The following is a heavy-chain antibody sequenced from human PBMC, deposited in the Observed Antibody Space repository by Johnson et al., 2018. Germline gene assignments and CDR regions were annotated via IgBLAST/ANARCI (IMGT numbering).Heavy chain of an antibody. CDR3: ARDESSVYYGYFQH. CDR1: GFTFSSYA. CDR2: IPYDGSNK. J-gene: IGHJ1*01. D-gene: IGHD3-22*01. Sequence: QVQLVQSGGGVVQPGRSLRLSCAASGFTFSSYAMHWVRQAPGKGLEWVAVIPYDGSNKYYADSVKGRFTISRDNSKHTLYLQMNSLRAGETAVYYCARDESSVYYGYFQHWGQGTLVTVSS. V-gene: IGHV3-30*04.